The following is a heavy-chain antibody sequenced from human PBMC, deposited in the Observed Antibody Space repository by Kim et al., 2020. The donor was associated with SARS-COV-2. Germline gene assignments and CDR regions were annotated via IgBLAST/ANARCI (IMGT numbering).Heavy chain of an antibody. V-gene: IGHV3-33*01. J-gene: IGHJ2*01. CDR2: IWYNGDKK. D-gene: IGHD6-19*01. CDR1: GFTLSNYG. Sequence: GGSLRLSCAASGFTLSNYGVHWVRQAPGKGLEWAAGIWYNGDKKYYGDFVKGRFTISRDNPKNTVSLQMTSLRAEDMAVYYCARERFGYSSGWY. CDR3: ARERFGYSSGWY.